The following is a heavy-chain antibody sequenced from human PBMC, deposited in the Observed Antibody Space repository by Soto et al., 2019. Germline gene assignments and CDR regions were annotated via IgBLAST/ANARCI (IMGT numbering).Heavy chain of an antibody. Sequence: EVQLVESGGGLVQPGRSLKLSCAASGFTFDDFAMHWVRQTPGRSLEWVAAISWNSGSVGYAHSVKGRFTISRDNAENSLYLQMNSLRAEDTAFYYCAKVPYSGCVEAFPGYFENWCQGALVTVSS. D-gene: IGHD5-12*01. CDR1: GFTFDDFA. CDR3: AKVPYSGCVEAFPGYFEN. J-gene: IGHJ4*02. CDR2: ISWNSGSV. V-gene: IGHV3-9*01.